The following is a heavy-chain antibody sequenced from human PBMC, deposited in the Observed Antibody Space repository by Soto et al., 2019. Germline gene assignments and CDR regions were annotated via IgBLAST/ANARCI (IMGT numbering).Heavy chain of an antibody. J-gene: IGHJ3*02. CDR3: ARVLSYYYDSSGYYDAFDI. V-gene: IGHV5-51*01. CDR2: IYPGDSDT. CDR1: GYSFTSYW. Sequence: GESLKISCKGSGYSFTSYWIGWVRQMPGKGLEWMGIIYPGDSDTRYSPSFQGQVTISADKSISTAYLQWSSLKASDTAMYYCARVLSYYYDSSGYYDAFDIWGQGTMVTV. D-gene: IGHD3-22*01.